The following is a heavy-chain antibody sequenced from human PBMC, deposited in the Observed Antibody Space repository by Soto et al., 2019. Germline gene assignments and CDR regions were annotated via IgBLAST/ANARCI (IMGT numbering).Heavy chain of an antibody. Sequence: PSETLSLTCTVSGDSISAYSWSWVRQPPGKGLEWIGNIHYNGNTKYNPSLKSRVTISVDTSKNQFSLKLSSVTAADTAVYYCAREDTAMGGVYGMDVWGQGTTVTVSS. J-gene: IGHJ6*02. D-gene: IGHD5-18*01. CDR2: IHYNGNT. CDR3: AREDTAMGGVYGMDV. V-gene: IGHV4-59*01. CDR1: GDSISAYS.